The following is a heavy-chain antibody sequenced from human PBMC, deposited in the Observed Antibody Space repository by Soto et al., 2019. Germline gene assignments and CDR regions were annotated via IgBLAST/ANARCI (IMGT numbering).Heavy chain of an antibody. Sequence: PGGSLRLSCAASGFTFSSYAMHWVRQAPGKGLEWVAVISHDGSNKYYADSVKGRFTISRDNSKNTLYLQMNSLRAEDTAVYCCARSAYYYDSSGYYVIWGQGTMVTVSS. D-gene: IGHD3-22*01. CDR1: GFTFSSYA. V-gene: IGHV3-30-3*01. J-gene: IGHJ3*02. CDR2: ISHDGSNK. CDR3: ARSAYYYDSSGYYVI.